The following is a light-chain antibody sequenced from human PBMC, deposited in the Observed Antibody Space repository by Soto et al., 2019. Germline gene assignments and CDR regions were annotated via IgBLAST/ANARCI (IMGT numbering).Light chain of an antibody. V-gene: IGLV1-40*01. CDR3: LSFDSSLSVV. Sequence: QSVLTQPPSVSGAPGQRVTISCTGCSSNIGAGYDVHWYQQLPGRAPKLLIYGNTNRPSGVPDRFSGSKSGTSASLAITGLQADDEADYYCLSFDSSLSVVFGGGTKVTVL. CDR2: GNT. J-gene: IGLJ2*01. CDR1: SSNIGAGYD.